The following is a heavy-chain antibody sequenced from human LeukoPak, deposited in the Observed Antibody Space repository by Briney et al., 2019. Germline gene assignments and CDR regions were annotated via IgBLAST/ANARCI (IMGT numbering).Heavy chain of an antibody. Sequence: GGSLRLSCAASGFTFSSYGMSWVRQAPGKGLEWVSGISGSGGTTYYADSVKGRFTISRDNSKITLYLQMNSLRAEDTAVYYCAKRLGFWSGYHDYWGQGTLVTVSS. D-gene: IGHD3-3*01. J-gene: IGHJ4*02. CDR3: AKRLGFWSGYHDY. V-gene: IGHV3-23*01. CDR1: GFTFSSYG. CDR2: ISGSGGTT.